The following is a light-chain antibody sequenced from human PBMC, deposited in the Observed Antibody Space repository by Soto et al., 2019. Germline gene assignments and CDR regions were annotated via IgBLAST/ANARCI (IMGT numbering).Light chain of an antibody. J-gene: IGKJ4*02. Sequence: EIVLTQSPGTLSSSPGERATLSCRASQSVSSSSYLAWYQQKPGQAPRLLIYGASSRATGIPDRFSGSGSGTDFTLTISRLEPEDFAVYYCQHYGSSLTFGGGTKVEIK. CDR3: QHYGSSLT. CDR2: GAS. V-gene: IGKV3-20*01. CDR1: QSVSSSSY.